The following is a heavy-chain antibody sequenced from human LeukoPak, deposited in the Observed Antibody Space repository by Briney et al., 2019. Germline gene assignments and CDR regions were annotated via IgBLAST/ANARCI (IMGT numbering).Heavy chain of an antibody. J-gene: IGHJ6*03. V-gene: IGHV3-7*01. CDR2: IKRDGSEK. CDR3: ARESITMIVVVRGYYYHMDV. D-gene: IGHD3-22*01. Sequence: PGGSLRLSCAASGFTFSSYWMSWVRQAPGKGLEWVANIKRDGSEKYYVDSVKGRFTISRDNAKNSLYLQMNSLRAEDTAVYYCARESITMIVVVRGYYYHMDVWGKGTTVTVSS. CDR1: GFTFSSYW.